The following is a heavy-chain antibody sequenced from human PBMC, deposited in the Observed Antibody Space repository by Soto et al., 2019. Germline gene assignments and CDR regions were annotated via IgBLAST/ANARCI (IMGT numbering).Heavy chain of an antibody. V-gene: IGHV2-5*02. J-gene: IGHJ5*02. CDR1: GFSLTTRGVG. CDR2: IYWDDDK. D-gene: IGHD1-20*01. CDR3: AHRFPYSYNGNAGGFGP. Sequence: SGPKRENPTDTHTQTCDFSGFSLTTRGVGVGWIRQPPGQALEWLVFIYWDDDKRYSPSLKSRLTITKDTSKNQVVLTMTDMDPVDTATYYFAHRFPYSYNGNAGGFGPWVQGALVTVSS.